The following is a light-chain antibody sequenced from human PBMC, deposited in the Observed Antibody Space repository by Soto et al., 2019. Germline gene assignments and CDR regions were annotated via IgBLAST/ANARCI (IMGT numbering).Light chain of an antibody. V-gene: IGKV3-15*01. CDR3: QQHSNWPRT. J-gene: IGKJ1*01. CDR2: GAS. CDR1: QSVSNN. Sequence: EILITQSPATLSVSPGERATLSCRASQSVSNNLAWYQQKTGQAPRLLIYGASTRDTGIPARFSGSGSGTEFTLTLSRLQSEDFSVYYCQQHSNWPRTFGQGTKVDI.